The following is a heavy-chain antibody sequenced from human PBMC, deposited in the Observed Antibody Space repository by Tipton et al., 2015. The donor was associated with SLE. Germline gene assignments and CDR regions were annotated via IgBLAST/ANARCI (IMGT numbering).Heavy chain of an antibody. CDR2: IQSKADGGAI. D-gene: IGHD1-26*01. V-gene: IGHV3-15*01. CDR3: VRGSQWAGADDHDAFDI. CDR1: GLSFNNAW. J-gene: IGHJ3*02. Sequence: SLRLSCAASGLSFNNAWMTWVRQAPGKGLEWVGRIQSKADGGAIDYAAPVKGRFTISRDDSENTLYLQMNSLKTEDTALYYCVRGSQWAGADDHDAFDIWGQGTMVTVSS.